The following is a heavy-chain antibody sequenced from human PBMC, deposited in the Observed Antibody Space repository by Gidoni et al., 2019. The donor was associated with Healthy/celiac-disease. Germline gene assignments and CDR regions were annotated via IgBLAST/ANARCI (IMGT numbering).Heavy chain of an antibody. Sequence: EVQLLESGGGLVQLGGSLRLSCAASGFTFSSYAMSWVRQAPGKGLAWVSAIRGSGGSTYYADSVKGRFTISRDNSKNTLYLQMNSLRAEDTAVYYCANLPRGVNDYSNSDYWGQGTLVTVSS. CDR1: GFTFSSYA. D-gene: IGHD4-4*01. V-gene: IGHV3-23*01. CDR3: ANLPRGVNDYSNSDY. CDR2: IRGSGGST. J-gene: IGHJ4*02.